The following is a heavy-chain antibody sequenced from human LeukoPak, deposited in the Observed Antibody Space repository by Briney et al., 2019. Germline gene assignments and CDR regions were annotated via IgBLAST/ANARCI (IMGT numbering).Heavy chain of an antibody. J-gene: IGHJ4*02. CDR1: GGSISSGDYY. D-gene: IGHD2-2*01. Sequence: PSETLSLTCTVSGGSISSGDYYWRWVRQPPGTGLEWLGYIYYSGSTYYNPSLKSRVTISVDTSKNQFSLKLSSVTAADTAVYYCAREEPAARVGYWGQGTLVTVSS. CDR2: IYYSGST. CDR3: AREEPAARVGY. V-gene: IGHV4-30-4*08.